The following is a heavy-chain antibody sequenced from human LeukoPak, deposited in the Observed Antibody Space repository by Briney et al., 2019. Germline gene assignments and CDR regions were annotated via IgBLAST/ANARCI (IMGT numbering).Heavy chain of an antibody. CDR2: IKQDGSEK. CDR1: GFTFSSYW. Sequence: GGSLRLSCAASGFTFSSYWMSWVRQAPGKGLEWVANIKQDGSEKYYVDSVKGRFTISRDNAKNSLYLQMNSLRAEDTAVYYCARAIAPKYNLKYYYYYYMDVWGKGTTVTVSS. J-gene: IGHJ6*03. CDR3: ARAIAPKYNLKYYYYYYMDV. V-gene: IGHV3-7*01. D-gene: IGHD1-20*01.